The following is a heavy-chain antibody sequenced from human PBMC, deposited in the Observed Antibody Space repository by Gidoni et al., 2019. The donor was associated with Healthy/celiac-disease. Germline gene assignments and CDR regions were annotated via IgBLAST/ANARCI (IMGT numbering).Heavy chain of an antibody. CDR3: ARWKRGGTDYGMDV. V-gene: IGHV1-69*01. D-gene: IGHD2-15*01. CDR2: IIPIFGTA. J-gene: IGHJ6*02. CDR1: GGTFRRYA. Sequence: EEKKPGSSVKVSCQASGGTFRRYAISWVRQATGQGLEWMGGIIPIFGTANYAQKFQGRVTITADDSTSTAYMELSSLRSEDTAVYYCARWKRGGTDYGMDVWGQGTTFTVSS.